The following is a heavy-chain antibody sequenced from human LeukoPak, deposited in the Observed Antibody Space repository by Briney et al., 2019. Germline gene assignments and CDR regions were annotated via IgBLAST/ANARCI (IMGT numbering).Heavy chain of an antibody. D-gene: IGHD3-22*01. J-gene: IGHJ4*02. Sequence: ASVKVSCKASGYTFNKYGITWVRQAPGQGLEWMGWINPNSGGTNYAQKFQGRVTMTRDTSISTAYMELSRLRSDDTAVYYCARDSHGTMIVVFPFDYWGQGTLVTVSS. CDR2: INPNSGGT. V-gene: IGHV1-2*02. CDR3: ARDSHGTMIVVFPFDY. CDR1: GYTFNKYG.